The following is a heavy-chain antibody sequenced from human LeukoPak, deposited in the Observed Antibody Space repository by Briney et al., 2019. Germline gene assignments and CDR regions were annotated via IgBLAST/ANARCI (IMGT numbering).Heavy chain of an antibody. V-gene: IGHV3-7*01. CDR2: IKQDGSEK. Sequence: PGGSLRLSCAASGFTFSSYWMSWVRQAPGKGLEWVANIKQDGSEKYYVDSVKGRFTISRDNAKNSLYLQMNSLRAEDTAVYYCARDIGDYYGSGSILVPNWFDPWGQGTLVTVSS. J-gene: IGHJ5*02. CDR3: ARDIGDYYGSGSILVPNWFDP. D-gene: IGHD3-10*01. CDR1: GFTFSSYW.